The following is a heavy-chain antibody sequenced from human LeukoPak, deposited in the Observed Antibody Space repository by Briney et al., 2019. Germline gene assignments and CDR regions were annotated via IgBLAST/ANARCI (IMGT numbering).Heavy chain of an antibody. V-gene: IGHV3-23*01. CDR1: GFTFSTYA. Sequence: GGSLRLSCAASGFTFSTYAMSWVRQAPGKGLEWVSTISGSGGSTYYADSVKGRFTTSRDNSKNTLYVQMNSLRAEDTAIYYCARGRGYRDYDRPLDYWGQGTLVTVSS. CDR2: ISGSGGST. J-gene: IGHJ4*02. D-gene: IGHD5-12*01. CDR3: ARGRGYRDYDRPLDY.